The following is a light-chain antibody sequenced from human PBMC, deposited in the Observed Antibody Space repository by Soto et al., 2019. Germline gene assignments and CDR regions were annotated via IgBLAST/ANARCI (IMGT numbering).Light chain of an antibody. CDR3: QQYGSSPFA. Sequence: EILLTQSPGTLSLSPGERATLSCMARQSVSSSYLAWYQQKPGQAPRLLIYGASSRATGIPDRFSGSGSGTDFTLTISRLEPEDFAVYYCQQYGSSPFACGPGTKVDIK. V-gene: IGKV3-20*01. CDR1: QSVSSSY. CDR2: GAS. J-gene: IGKJ3*01.